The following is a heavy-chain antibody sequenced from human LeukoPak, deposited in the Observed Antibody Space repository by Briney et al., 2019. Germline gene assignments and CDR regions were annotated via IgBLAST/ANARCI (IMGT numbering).Heavy chain of an antibody. CDR2: ISGSGGST. CDR3: AKANGGYCSSTSCYPFDY. Sequence: GGSLRLSCAASGFTFSSYAMSWVRQAPGKGLEWVSAISGSGGSTYYADSVKGRFTISRDNSKNTLYLQMNSLRAEDTAVYYCAKANGGYCSSTSCYPFDYWGQGTLVTVSS. D-gene: IGHD2-2*01. CDR1: GFTFSSYA. V-gene: IGHV3-23*01. J-gene: IGHJ4*02.